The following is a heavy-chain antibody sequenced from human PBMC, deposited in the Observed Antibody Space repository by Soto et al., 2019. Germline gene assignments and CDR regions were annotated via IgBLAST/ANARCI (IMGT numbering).Heavy chain of an antibody. CDR1: GFTFSSYA. J-gene: IGHJ4*02. V-gene: IGHV3-23*01. D-gene: IGHD3-22*01. CDR3: TTGYYYDSSGYYSYFDY. Sequence: GGSLRLSCAASGFTFSSYAMSWIRQAPGKGLEWVSAISGSGGSTYYADSVKGRFTISRDNSKNTLYLQMNSLKTEDTAVYYCTTGYYYDSSGYYSYFDYWGQGTLVTVSS. CDR2: ISGSGGST.